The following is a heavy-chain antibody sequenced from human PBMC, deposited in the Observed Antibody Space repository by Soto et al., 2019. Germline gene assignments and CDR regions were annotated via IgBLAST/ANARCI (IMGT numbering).Heavy chain of an antibody. CDR3: AADATAWQQMVPSDY. D-gene: IGHD2-8*01. CDR2: IAVGSGYT. V-gene: IGHV1-58*01. J-gene: IGHJ4*02. CDR1: GFTFTSSA. Sequence: SAKVSCKASGFTFTSSAFQWVRQARGQRLEWIGWIAVGSGYTNYAQRFQDRVTLTRDMSTATTYMELSRLTSEDTAIYYCAADATAWQQMVPSDYWGQGTLVTVSS.